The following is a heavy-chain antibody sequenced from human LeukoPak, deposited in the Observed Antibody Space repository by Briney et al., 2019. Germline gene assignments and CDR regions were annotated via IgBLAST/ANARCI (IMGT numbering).Heavy chain of an antibody. CDR3: TRDRGSSGWSDY. J-gene: IGHJ4*02. V-gene: IGHV3-74*01. CDR2: IYSDGGT. Sequence: GGSLRLSCAASGFIVGSSYMSWVRQAPGQGLEWVSVIYSDGGTSFAGNTYYADSVKGRFTISRDNAKNTLYLQMNSLRAEDTAVYYCTRDRGSSGWSDYWGQGTLVTVSS. CDR1: GFIVGSSY. D-gene: IGHD6-19*01.